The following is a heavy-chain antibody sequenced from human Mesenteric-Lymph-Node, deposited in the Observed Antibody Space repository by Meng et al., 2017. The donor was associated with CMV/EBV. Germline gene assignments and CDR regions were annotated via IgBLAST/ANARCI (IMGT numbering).Heavy chain of an antibody. Sequence: ASVKVSCKASGDTFTAYYTHWVRQAPGQGLEWMGWINPNSGGTKYAQKFQGRVTMTRDTSISTAYMELSRLRSDDTAVYYCARDRGLLRFYYYGMDVWGQGTTVTVSS. V-gene: IGHV1-2*02. J-gene: IGHJ6*02. CDR3: ARDRGLLRFYYYGMDV. D-gene: IGHD1-26*01. CDR1: GDTFTAYY. CDR2: INPNSGGT.